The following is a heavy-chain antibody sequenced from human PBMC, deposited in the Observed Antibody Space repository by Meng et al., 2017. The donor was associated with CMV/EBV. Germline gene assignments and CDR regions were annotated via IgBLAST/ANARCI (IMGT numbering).Heavy chain of an antibody. CDR2: INHSGST. D-gene: IGHD2-15*01. J-gene: IGHJ4*02. Sequence: LTCAVYGGSFSGCYWSWIRQPPGKGLEWIGEINHSGSTNYNPSLKSRVTISVDTSKNQFSLKLSSVTAADTAVYYCARSDPRGSGDYWGQGTLVTVSS. CDR3: ARSDPRGSGDY. V-gene: IGHV4-34*01. CDR1: GGSFSGCY.